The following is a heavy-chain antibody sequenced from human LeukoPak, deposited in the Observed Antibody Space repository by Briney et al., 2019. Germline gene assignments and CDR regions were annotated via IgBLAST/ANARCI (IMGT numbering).Heavy chain of an antibody. CDR3: AKTLGYCSGGSCKDDYYYYGMDV. Sequence: GGSLRLSCAASGFTFSSYGMHWVRQAPGKGLEWMAVISYDGSNKYYADSVKGRFTISRDNSKNTLYLQMNSLRAEDTAVYYCAKTLGYCSGGSCKDDYYYYGMDVWGQGTTVTVSS. CDR2: ISYDGSNK. V-gene: IGHV3-30*18. D-gene: IGHD2-15*01. J-gene: IGHJ6*02. CDR1: GFTFSSYG.